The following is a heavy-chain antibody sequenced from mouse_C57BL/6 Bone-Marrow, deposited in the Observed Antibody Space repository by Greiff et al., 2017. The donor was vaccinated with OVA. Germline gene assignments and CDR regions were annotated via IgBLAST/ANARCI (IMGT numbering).Heavy chain of an antibody. CDR3: AKNDGYYDYYAMDY. Sequence: QVQLQQSGPGLVQPSQSLSITCTVSGFSLTSYGVHWVRQPPGKGLEWLGVIWSGGSTDYNAAFISRLSISKDNSKSQVFFKMNSLQADDTAIYYCAKNDGYYDYYAMDYWGQGTSVTVSS. D-gene: IGHD2-3*01. V-gene: IGHV2-4*01. CDR2: IWSGGST. CDR1: GFSLTSYG. J-gene: IGHJ4*01.